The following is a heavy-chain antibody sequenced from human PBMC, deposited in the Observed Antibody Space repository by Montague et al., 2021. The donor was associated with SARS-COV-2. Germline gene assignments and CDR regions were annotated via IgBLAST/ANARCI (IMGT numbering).Heavy chain of an antibody. CDR1: GASISSHEW. J-gene: IGHJ5*02. CDR2: IHRDGKT. V-gene: IGHV4-4*02. D-gene: IGHD4-17*01. CDR3: ARGGTVTTFFAPKRTRRYNWFDP. Sequence: SETLSLTCDVSGASISSHEWWSWVRQPPGKGLEWLGEIHRDGKTNYNPSLQSRVTMSVDKSNNQLSLRLTSVTAADTAVYYCARGGTVTTFFAPKRTRRYNWFDPWGQGTLVTVSS.